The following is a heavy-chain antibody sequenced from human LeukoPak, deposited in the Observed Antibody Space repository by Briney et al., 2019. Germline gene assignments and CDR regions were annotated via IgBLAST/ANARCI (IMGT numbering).Heavy chain of an antibody. J-gene: IGHJ3*01. CDR3: ASSCRGGDCYSGAFQV. V-gene: IGHV3-53*01. CDR2: IYNGGRT. CDR1: GFSVSSSY. D-gene: IGHD2-21*02. Sequence: QTGGSLRLSCAASGFSVSSSYMNWVRQAPGKGLEWVSVIYNGGRTYYAAAVKGRCTISRDDSKNTLFVQMSSLRAEDTAVYYCASSCRGGDCYSGAFQVWGQGTMVTVSS.